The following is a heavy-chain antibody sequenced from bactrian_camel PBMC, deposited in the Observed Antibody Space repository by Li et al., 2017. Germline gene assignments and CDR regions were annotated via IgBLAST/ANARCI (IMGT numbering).Heavy chain of an antibody. V-gene: IGHV3S25*01. D-gene: IGHD5*01. J-gene: IGHJ4*01. CDR1: GYTYSSHC. Sequence: QLVESGGGFVQPGGSLRLSCAASGYTYSSHCMGWFRQAPGKEREGVAAICAGGGSTYYADSVKGRFAISQDDAKNTVYLQMNSLKPEDTAMYYCAADYGGTRGLGPWEYDNFGQGTQVTVS. CDR2: ICAGGGST. CDR3: AADYGGTRGLGPWEYDN.